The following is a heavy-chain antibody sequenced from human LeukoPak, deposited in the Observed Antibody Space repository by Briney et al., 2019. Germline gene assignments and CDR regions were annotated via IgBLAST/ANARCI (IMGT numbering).Heavy chain of an antibody. CDR1: GGTFSSYA. CDR2: IIPIFGTA. CDR3: ASRIFGQSGYSGYANYYYYGMDV. D-gene: IGHD5-12*01. J-gene: IGHJ6*02. V-gene: IGHV1-69*13. Sequence: SVKVSCKASGGTFSSYAISWVRQAPGQGLEWMGGIIPIFGTANYAQKFQGRVTITADESTSTAYMELSSLRSEDTAVYYCASRIFGQSGYSGYANYYYYGMDVWGQGTTVTVSS.